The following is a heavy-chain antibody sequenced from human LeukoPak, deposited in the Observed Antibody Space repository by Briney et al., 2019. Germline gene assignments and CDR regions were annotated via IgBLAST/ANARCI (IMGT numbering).Heavy chain of an antibody. V-gene: IGHV4-4*02. J-gene: IGHJ4*02. CDR3: ANKVYCSTTSCYHAGY. CDR2: IYHSGTT. Sequence: SGTLSLTCAVSGDSISSSNWWSWVRQPPGKGLEWIGEIYHSGTTNYNPSLKSRVTISIDTSKNQFSLKLRSVTAADTAVYYCANKVYCSTTSCYHAGYWGQGTLVTVSS. D-gene: IGHD2-2*01. CDR1: GDSISSSNW.